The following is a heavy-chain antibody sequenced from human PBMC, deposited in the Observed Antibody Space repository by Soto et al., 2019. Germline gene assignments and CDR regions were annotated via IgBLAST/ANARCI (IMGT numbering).Heavy chain of an antibody. CDR3: AADYYDSSGYWEVVDY. CDR1: GGTFSSYA. Sequence: SVTVSCQASGGTFSSYAISWVRQAPGQGLEWMGGIIPIFGTANYAQKFQGRVTITADESTSTAYMELSSLRSEDTAVYYCAADYYDSSGYWEVVDYWGQGTLVTVSS. J-gene: IGHJ4*02. D-gene: IGHD3-22*01. V-gene: IGHV1-69*13. CDR2: IIPIFGTA.